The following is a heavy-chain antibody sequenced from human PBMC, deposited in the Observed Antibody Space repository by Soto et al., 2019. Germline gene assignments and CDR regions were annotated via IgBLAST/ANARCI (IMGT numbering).Heavy chain of an antibody. CDR3: ARLGYSVLIDY. CDR1: GGSISSSSYY. D-gene: IGHD5-18*01. V-gene: IGHV4-39*01. J-gene: IGHJ4*02. Sequence: SETLSLTCTVSGGSISSSSYYWGWIRQPPGKGLEWIGSIYYSGSTYYNPSLKSRVTISVDTSKNQFSLKLSSVTAADTAVYYCARLGYSVLIDYWGQGTLVTVSS. CDR2: IYYSGST.